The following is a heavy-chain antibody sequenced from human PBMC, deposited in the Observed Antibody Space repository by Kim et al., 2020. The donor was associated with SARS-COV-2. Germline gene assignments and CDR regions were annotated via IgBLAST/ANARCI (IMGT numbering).Heavy chain of an antibody. CDR3: ARGKMVRDNYAFDI. CDR2: MNPNSGNT. Sequence: ASVKVSCKASGYTFTSYDINWVRQATGQGLEWMGWMNPNSGNTGYAQKFQGRVTMTRNTSISTAYMELSSLRSEDTAVYYCARGKMVRDNYAFDIWGQGTMVTVSS. CDR1: GYTFTSYD. J-gene: IGHJ3*02. V-gene: IGHV1-8*01. D-gene: IGHD3-10*01.